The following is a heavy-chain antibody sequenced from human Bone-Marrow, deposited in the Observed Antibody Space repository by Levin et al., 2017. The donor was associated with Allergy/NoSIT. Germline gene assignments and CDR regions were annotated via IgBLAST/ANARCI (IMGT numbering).Heavy chain of an antibody. J-gene: IGHJ4*02. CDR2: ISHDDTNE. D-gene: IGHD3-16*02. Sequence: SCAASGFTFSNFGMHWVRQAPGKGLEWVAIISHDDTNEDYAESLKGRFTISRDNSKSTLYLQMNSLRPEDTAVYYCAKARGVGNYRHFDSWGQGTLVIVSS. V-gene: IGHV3-30*18. CDR3: AKARGVGNYRHFDS. CDR1: GFTFSNFG.